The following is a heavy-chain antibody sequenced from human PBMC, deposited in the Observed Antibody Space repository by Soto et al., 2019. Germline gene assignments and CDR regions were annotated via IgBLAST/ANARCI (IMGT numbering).Heavy chain of an antibody. CDR3: ARDLLDSSGYYFDY. D-gene: IGHD3-22*01. Sequence: QVQLVESGGGVVQPGRSLRLSCAASGLTFSSYAMHWVRQAPGKGLEWVAVISYDGSNKYYADSVKGRFTISRDNSKNTLYLQMNSLRAEDTAVYYCARDLLDSSGYYFDYWGQGTLVTVSS. CDR2: ISYDGSNK. CDR1: GLTFSSYA. J-gene: IGHJ4*02. V-gene: IGHV3-30-3*01.